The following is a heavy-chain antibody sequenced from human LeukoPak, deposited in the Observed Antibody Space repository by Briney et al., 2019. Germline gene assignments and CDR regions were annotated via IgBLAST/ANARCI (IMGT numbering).Heavy chain of an antibody. CDR2: IIPIFGTA. J-gene: IGHJ5*02. CDR1: GGTFSSYA. Sequence: ASVKVSCKASGGTFSSYAISWVRQAPGQGLEWMGGIIPIFGTANYAQKFQGRVTTTTDESTSTAYMELSSLRSEDTAVYYCAKGTGTTVRFDPWGQGTLVTVSS. CDR3: AKGTGTTVRFDP. V-gene: IGHV1-69*05. D-gene: IGHD1-1*01.